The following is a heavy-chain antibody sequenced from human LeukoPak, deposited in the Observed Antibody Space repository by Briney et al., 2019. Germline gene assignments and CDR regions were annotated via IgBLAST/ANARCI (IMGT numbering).Heavy chain of an antibody. Sequence: GGSLRLSCAASGFTFRSYEMNWVRQAPGKGLEWVSYISSSSSTIYYADSVKGRFTISRDNAKNSLYLQMNSLRAEDTAVYYCARDRGYSSSFPYYYMDVWGKGTTVTVSS. V-gene: IGHV3-48*01. CDR1: GFTFRSYE. D-gene: IGHD6-13*01. J-gene: IGHJ6*03. CDR3: ARDRGYSSSFPYYYMDV. CDR2: ISSSSSTI.